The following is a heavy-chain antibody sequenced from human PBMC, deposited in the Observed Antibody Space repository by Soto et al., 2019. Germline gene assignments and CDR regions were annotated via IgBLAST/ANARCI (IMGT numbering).Heavy chain of an antibody. Sequence: GGSLRLSCAASGFTFSSYDMHWVRQATGKGLEWVSAIGTAGDTYYPGSVKGRFTISRDNAKNSLYLQMNSLRAEDTAVYYCAKESPVNHQTFGYYFGDWGQGVLVTVSS. CDR1: GFTFSSYD. V-gene: IGHV3-13*04. D-gene: IGHD3-10*01. CDR3: AKESPVNHQTFGYYFGD. J-gene: IGHJ4*02. CDR2: IGTAGDT.